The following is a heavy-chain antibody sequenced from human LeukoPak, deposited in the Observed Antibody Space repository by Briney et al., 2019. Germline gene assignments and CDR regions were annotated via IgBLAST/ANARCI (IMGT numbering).Heavy chain of an antibody. V-gene: IGHV3-48*03. CDR3: ARSPLFDVTNFDY. J-gene: IGHJ4*02. Sequence: GGSLRLSCAASGFTFSSYEMNWVRQAPGKGLEWVSYISGSGSIKYYADSVKGRFTISRDNAENSLYLQMNSLRAEDTAVYYCARSPLFDVTNFDYWGQGTLVTVSS. D-gene: IGHD3-10*02. CDR1: GFTFSSYE. CDR2: ISGSGSIK.